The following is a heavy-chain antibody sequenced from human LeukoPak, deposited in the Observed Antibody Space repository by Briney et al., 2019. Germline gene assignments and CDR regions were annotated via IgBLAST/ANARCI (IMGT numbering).Heavy chain of an antibody. CDR3: ATASSYYDILTGYYTASEYFQH. V-gene: IGHV1-69*04. CDR2: IIPILGIA. CDR1: GGTFSSYA. Sequence: GASVKVSCKASGGTFSSYAISWVRQAPRQGLEWMGRIIPILGIANYAQKFQGRVTITADKSTSTAYMELSSLRSEDTAVYYCATASSYYDILTGYYTASEYFQHWGQGTLVTVSS. D-gene: IGHD3-9*01. J-gene: IGHJ1*01.